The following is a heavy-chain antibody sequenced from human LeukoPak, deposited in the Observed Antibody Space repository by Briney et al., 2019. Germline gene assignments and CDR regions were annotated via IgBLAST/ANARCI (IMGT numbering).Heavy chain of an antibody. Sequence: GGSLRLSWAASGFTFSSYAMSWVRQAPGKGLEWVSAISGSGGSTYYADSVKGRFTISRDNSKNTLYLQMNSLRAEDTAVYYCAKDLGYDFWSGPNDAFDIWGQGTMVTVSS. J-gene: IGHJ3*02. CDR2: ISGSGGST. D-gene: IGHD3-3*01. V-gene: IGHV3-23*01. CDR3: AKDLGYDFWSGPNDAFDI. CDR1: GFTFSSYA.